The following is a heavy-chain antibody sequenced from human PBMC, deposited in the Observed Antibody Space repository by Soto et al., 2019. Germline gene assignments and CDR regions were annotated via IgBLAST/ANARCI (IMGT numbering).Heavy chain of an antibody. J-gene: IGHJ6*03. Sequence: SETLSLTCTVSGGSISSYYWSWIRQPPGKGLEWIGYIYYSGSTNYNPSLKSRVTISVDTSKNQFSLKLSSVTAADTAVYYCASLVVVVPAAMPPHYYMDVWGKGTTVTVSS. CDR2: IYYSGST. D-gene: IGHD2-2*01. CDR1: GGSISSYY. V-gene: IGHV4-59*01. CDR3: ASLVVVVPAAMPPHYYMDV.